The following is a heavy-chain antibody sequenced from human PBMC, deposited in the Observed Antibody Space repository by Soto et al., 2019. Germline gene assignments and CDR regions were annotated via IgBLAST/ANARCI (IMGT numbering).Heavy chain of an antibody. CDR3: ARGVGFGYYYYHLDI. D-gene: IGHD3-10*01. Sequence: SETLSLTCTVSVYSVTRFIDYWSLIRQPPGKGLEWIGYIYYSGSADYNPSLGSRVTISIDTSKNQFSLKLTSVTAADTAVYYCARGVGFGYYYYHLDIWGQGTTVTXS. J-gene: IGHJ6*01. CDR1: VYSVTRFIDY. CDR2: IYYSGSA. V-gene: IGHV4-61*01.